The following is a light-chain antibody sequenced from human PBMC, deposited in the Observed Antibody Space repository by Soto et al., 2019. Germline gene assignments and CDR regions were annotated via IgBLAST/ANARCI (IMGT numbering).Light chain of an antibody. V-gene: IGLV2-14*01. CDR1: SSDVGGYNY. J-gene: IGLJ3*02. CDR3: SSYTSSSTRV. CDR2: EVS. Sequence: QSVLTQPASVSGSPGQSITISCTGTSSDVGGYNYVSWYQQHPGKAPKLMIYEVSYRPSGVSNRFSGSKSGNTASLTISGLQAEDEADYYCSSYTSSSTRVFGGGNKLTVL.